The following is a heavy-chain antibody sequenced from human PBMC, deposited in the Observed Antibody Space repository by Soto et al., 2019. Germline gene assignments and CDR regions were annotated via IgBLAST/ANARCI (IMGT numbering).Heavy chain of an antibody. CDR1: GFTFSSYA. Sequence: GGSLRLSCAASGFTFSSYAMHWVRQAPGKGLEWVAVISYDGSNKYYADSVKGRFTISRDNSKNTLYLQMNSLRAEDTAAYYCAREAVRGYGDYRVTNRGKQGMDVWGQGTTVTVSS. D-gene: IGHD4-17*01. J-gene: IGHJ6*02. V-gene: IGHV3-30-3*01. CDR3: AREAVRGYGDYRVTNRGKQGMDV. CDR2: ISYDGSNK.